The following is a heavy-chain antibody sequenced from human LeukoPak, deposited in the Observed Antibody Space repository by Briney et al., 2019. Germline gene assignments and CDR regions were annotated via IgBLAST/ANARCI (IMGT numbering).Heavy chain of an antibody. V-gene: IGHV3-48*02. Sequence: GGSLRLSCAASGFTFRSYSMHWVRQAPGKGLEWVSYISSTSSTIYYADSVKGRFTISRDNAKNSLYLQMNSLRDEDTAVYYCAREDYSSGWCHFDYWGQGTLVTVSS. D-gene: IGHD6-19*01. J-gene: IGHJ4*02. CDR2: ISSTSSTI. CDR1: GFTFRSYS. CDR3: AREDYSSGWCHFDY.